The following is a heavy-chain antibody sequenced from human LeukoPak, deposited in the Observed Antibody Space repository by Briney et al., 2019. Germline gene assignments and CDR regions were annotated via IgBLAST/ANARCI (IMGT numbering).Heavy chain of an antibody. J-gene: IGHJ4*02. D-gene: IGHD3-22*01. CDR2: ISSSSSYI. CDR1: GFTFSSYS. V-gene: IGHV3-21*01. Sequence: PGGSLRLSCAASGFTFSSYSMNWVRQAPGKGLEWVSSISSSSSYIYYADSVKGRFTISRDNAKNSLYLQMDSLRAEDTAVYYCARDLVGYYDSSGYRNFDYWGQGTLVTVSS. CDR3: ARDLVGYYDSSGYRNFDY.